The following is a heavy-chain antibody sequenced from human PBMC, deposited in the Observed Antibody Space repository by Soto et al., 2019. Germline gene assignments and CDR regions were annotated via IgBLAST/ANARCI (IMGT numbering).Heavy chain of an antibody. Sequence: PSETLSLTCTVSGGSISSYYWNWIRQPAGKGLEWIGRIYTSGSTNYNPSLKSRVTMSVDTSKNQFSLKLSSVTAADTAVYYCARDSLSYGIRAYYFDYWGQGTLVTVSS. V-gene: IGHV4-4*07. J-gene: IGHJ4*02. D-gene: IGHD5-18*01. CDR2: IYTSGST. CDR1: GGSISSYY. CDR3: ARDSLSYGIRAYYFDY.